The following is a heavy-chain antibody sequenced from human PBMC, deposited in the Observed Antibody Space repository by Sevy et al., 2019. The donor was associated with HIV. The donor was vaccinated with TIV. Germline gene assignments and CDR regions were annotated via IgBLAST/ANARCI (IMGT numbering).Heavy chain of an antibody. CDR2: IRYDGSDK. CDR1: GFTFSNFG. J-gene: IGHJ4*02. V-gene: IGHV3-30*02. D-gene: IGHD6-13*01. CDR3: VKDLAGPGRRYFDY. Sequence: GGSLRLSCTASGFTFSNFGMHWVRRVPGKGLEWVTFIRYDGSDKHYAASVKGRFTISRDDSKNTLYLQMDSLRPEDTAIYYCVKDLAGPGRRYFDYWGQGTLVTVSS.